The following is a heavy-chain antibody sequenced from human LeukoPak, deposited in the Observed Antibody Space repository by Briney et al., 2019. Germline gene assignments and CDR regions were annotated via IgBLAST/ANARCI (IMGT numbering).Heavy chain of an antibody. J-gene: IGHJ5*02. CDR3: ARLPARLSWFDP. CDR2: INHYGST. Sequence: SETLSLTCAVYGESLSNYYWSWIRQPPGKGLEWIGEINHYGSTNYNPSLKSRITISVDTSKNQFSLKLSSMTAADTAVYYCARLPARLSWFDPWGQGTLVTVSS. D-gene: IGHD2-2*01. V-gene: IGHV4-34*01. CDR1: GESLSNYY.